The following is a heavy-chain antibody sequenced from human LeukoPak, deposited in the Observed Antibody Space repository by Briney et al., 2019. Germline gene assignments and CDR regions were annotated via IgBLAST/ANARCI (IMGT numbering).Heavy chain of an antibody. Sequence: SETLSLTCTISGGSVSDYYWSWIWQSPGKGLEWIGYIYHTGSTSYSPSLKSRVAISADTSQNQFSLKLSSVTAADTAVYYCARDRVVAGDYYYYMDVWGKGTTVTISS. CDR3: ARDRVVAGDYYYYMDV. V-gene: IGHV4-59*02. J-gene: IGHJ6*03. CDR2: IYHTGST. D-gene: IGHD6-19*01. CDR1: GGSVSDYY.